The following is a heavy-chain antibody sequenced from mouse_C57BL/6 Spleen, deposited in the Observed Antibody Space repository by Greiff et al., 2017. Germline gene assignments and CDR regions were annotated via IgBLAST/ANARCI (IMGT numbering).Heavy chain of an antibody. CDR2: IDPENGDT. V-gene: IGHV14-4*01. CDR3: TTDEGRCAY. Sequence: EVQLQQSGAELVRPGASVKLSCTASGFNIKDDYMHWVKQRPEQGLEWIGWIDPENGDTEYASKFQGKATITADTSSNTAYLQLSSLTSEDTAVYYCTTDEGRCAYWGQGTLVTVSA. J-gene: IGHJ3*01. CDR1: GFNIKDDY.